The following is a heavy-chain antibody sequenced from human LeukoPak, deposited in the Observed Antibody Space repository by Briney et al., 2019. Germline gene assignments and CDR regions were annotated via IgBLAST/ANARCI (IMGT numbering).Heavy chain of an antibody. CDR3: ARWGATGYGDY. CDR2: ISDSSSTI. J-gene: IGHJ4*02. Sequence: GGSLRLSCAASGFTFSSYGMNWVRQAPRKGLELVSYISDSSSTIYYADSVKGRLTISRDNAKNSLYLQMNSLRAEDTAVYYCARWGATGYGDYWGQGTLVTVSS. CDR1: GFTFSSYG. D-gene: IGHD3-9*01. V-gene: IGHV3-48*03.